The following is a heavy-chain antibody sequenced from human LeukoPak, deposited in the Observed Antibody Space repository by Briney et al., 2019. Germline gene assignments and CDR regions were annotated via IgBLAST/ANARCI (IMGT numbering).Heavy chain of an antibody. Sequence: SETLSLTCTVSGGSISGYYWSWIRQPAGKGLEWIGRIYTSGSTNYNPSLKSRVTMSLDTSKNQFSLKLSSVTAADTAVYYCARGMGQLLYFDYWGQGTLVTVSS. V-gene: IGHV4-4*07. CDR3: ARGMGQLLYFDY. D-gene: IGHD2-2*01. J-gene: IGHJ4*02. CDR2: IYTSGST. CDR1: GGSISGYY.